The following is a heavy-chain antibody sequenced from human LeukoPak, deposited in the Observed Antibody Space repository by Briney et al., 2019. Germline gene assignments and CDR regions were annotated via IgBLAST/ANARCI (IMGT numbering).Heavy chain of an antibody. Sequence: GGSVRLSCAASGFTFSSYWMHWVRQTPGKGLVWVSRPNSDGSSTSYADSVKGRFTISRDNAKNTLYLQMNSLRAEDTAVYYCSRRWLQHAFDIWGQGTMVTVSS. CDR1: GFTFSSYW. CDR3: SRRWLQHAFDI. V-gene: IGHV3-74*01. CDR2: PNSDGSST. D-gene: IGHD5-24*01. J-gene: IGHJ3*02.